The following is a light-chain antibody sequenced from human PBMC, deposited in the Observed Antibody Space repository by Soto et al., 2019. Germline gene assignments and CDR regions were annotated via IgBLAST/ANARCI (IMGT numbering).Light chain of an antibody. CDR3: MQELQTPIT. J-gene: IGKJ5*01. Sequence: DIVMTQSPLSLPVTPGEPASISCRSSQSLLHGNGNNYLDWYLQKPGQSPHLLIYLGSNRASGVPDRFSGSGSGTDFTLKISRVESEDVGVYYCMQELQTPITFGQGTRLEI. CDR1: QSLLHGNGNNY. CDR2: LGS. V-gene: IGKV2-28*01.